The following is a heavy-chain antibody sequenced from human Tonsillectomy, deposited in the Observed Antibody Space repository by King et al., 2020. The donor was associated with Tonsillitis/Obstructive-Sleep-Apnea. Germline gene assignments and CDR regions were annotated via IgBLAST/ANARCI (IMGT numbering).Heavy chain of an antibody. Sequence: VQLVEAGGGVVQPGRSLRLSCAAAGFTFSSYAMRWVRPSAGGGRRWVAIISYDGSNKSYADSVTGRLTISRDNSENTLYLQMNSLRVEDTAVYYCARWKAHLFDYWGQGPLVTVSS. CDR1: GFTFSSYA. V-gene: IGHV3-30*01. CDR3: ARWKAHLFDY. J-gene: IGHJ4*02. D-gene: IGHD1-1*01. CDR2: ISYDGSNK.